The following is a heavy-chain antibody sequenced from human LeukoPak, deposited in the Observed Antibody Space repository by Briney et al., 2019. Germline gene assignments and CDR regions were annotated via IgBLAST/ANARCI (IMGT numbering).Heavy chain of an antibody. CDR3: AKYRTRFDN. CDR2: ISGSGGST. Sequence: GGSLRLSCVASGFTFSTYGMSWVRQAPGKGLEWVSAISGSGGSTYYADSVKGRFTISRDNSKNTLYLQMNSLRAEDTAVYYCAKYRTRFDNWGQGTLVTVSS. CDR1: GFTFSTYG. V-gene: IGHV3-23*01. J-gene: IGHJ4*02. D-gene: IGHD1-26*01.